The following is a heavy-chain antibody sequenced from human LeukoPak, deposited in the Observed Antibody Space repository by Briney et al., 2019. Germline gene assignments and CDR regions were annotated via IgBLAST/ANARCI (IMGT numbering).Heavy chain of an antibody. J-gene: IGHJ4*02. Sequence: GASVEVSCKASGYTFTGYYMHWVRQAPGQGLEWMGWINPNSGGTNYAQKFQGWVTMTRDTSISTAYMELSRLRSDDTAVYYCARDLMDYYGSGSYYKTFGYWGQGTLVTVSS. CDR3: ARDLMDYYGSGSYYKTFGY. D-gene: IGHD3-10*01. V-gene: IGHV1-2*04. CDR2: INPNSGGT. CDR1: GYTFTGYY.